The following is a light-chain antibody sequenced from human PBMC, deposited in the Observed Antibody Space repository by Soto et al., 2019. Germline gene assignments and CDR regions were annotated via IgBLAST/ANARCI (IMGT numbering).Light chain of an antibody. Sequence: EIVLTQSPATLSLSPGERATLSCRASQSVSSYLAWYQQKPGQAPRLLIYYVTNRSTGIPARFSGSGSGTDFTLTISSLEPEDFAVYYCQQRSNCPRFTFGPGTKVDIK. CDR1: QSVSSY. CDR3: QQRSNCPRFT. CDR2: YVT. V-gene: IGKV3-11*01. J-gene: IGKJ3*01.